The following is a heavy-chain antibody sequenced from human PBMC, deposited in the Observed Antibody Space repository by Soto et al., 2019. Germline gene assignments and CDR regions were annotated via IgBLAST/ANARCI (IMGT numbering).Heavy chain of an antibody. J-gene: IGHJ6*02. D-gene: IGHD6-19*01. CDR1: GYTFTGYY. Sequence: QVQLVQSGAEVKKPGASVKVSCKASGYTFTGYYMHWVRQAPGQGLDWMGWINPNSGGTNYAQKCQGWVTMTRDTSISTAYMELSRLRSDDTAVYYCARGPLIAVAGTRYYYYYGMDVWGQGTTVTVSS. CDR3: ARGPLIAVAGTRYYYYYGMDV. V-gene: IGHV1-2*04. CDR2: INPNSGGT.